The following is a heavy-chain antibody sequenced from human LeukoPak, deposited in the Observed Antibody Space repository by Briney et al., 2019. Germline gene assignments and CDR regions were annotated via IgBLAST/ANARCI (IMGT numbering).Heavy chain of an antibody. J-gene: IGHJ4*02. CDR1: GFNVNSNY. D-gene: IGHD3/OR15-3a*01. CDR2: IYSGDIT. CDR3: ARHMEIAMILVY. Sequence: GGSLRLSCAVSGFNVNSNYMSWVRQAPGKGLDWVSVIYSGDITYYADSVKGRFTISRDNSKNTLYLQMNSLRAADTAVYYCARHMEIAMILVYWGQGTLVTVSS. V-gene: IGHV3-66*04.